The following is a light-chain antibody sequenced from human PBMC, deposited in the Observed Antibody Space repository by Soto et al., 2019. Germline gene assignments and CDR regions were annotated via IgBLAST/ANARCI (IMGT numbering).Light chain of an antibody. V-gene: IGLV2-11*01. J-gene: IGLJ1*01. CDR1: SNY. Sequence: QSALTQPRSVSGSPGRSVTISCTGTSNYVSWYQQHPGKAPKLIIYDVRKRPSGVPNRFSGSKSGNTASLTISGLQAEDEADYYCCSFAGSDASYVFATATKVTV. CDR2: DVR. CDR3: CSFAGSDASYV.